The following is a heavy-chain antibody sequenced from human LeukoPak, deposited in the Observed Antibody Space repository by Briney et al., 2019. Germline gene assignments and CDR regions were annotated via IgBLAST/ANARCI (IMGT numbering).Heavy chain of an antibody. CDR3: AGGIAMVRGGDV. J-gene: IGHJ6*04. D-gene: IGHD3-10*01. CDR1: GLTFSTYW. CDR2: IKQDGSEK. Sequence: PGGSLRLSCAASGLTFSTYWMTWVRQAPGKGLEWVANIKQDGSEKNYVDSVKGRLTISRDNAKNSLYLQMNSLRVEDTAVYYCAGGIAMVRGGDVWGKGTTVTVSS. V-gene: IGHV3-7*01.